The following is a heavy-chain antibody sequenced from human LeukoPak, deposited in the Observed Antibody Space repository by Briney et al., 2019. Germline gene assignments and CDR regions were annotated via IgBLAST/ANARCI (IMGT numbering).Heavy chain of an antibody. CDR1: GFTFSNYA. J-gene: IGHJ4*02. CDR3: AKGGQQQIVRGDYFNY. Sequence: GGSLRLSCTVSGFTFSNYAMAWVRQAPGEGLEWVSALGPTGRSTYYADSVKGRFTISRDNSMNTLYLQMNSLRADDTAVYYCAKGGQQQIVRGDYFNYWGQGTPVTVSS. CDR2: LGPTGRST. D-gene: IGHD6-13*01. V-gene: IGHV3-23*01.